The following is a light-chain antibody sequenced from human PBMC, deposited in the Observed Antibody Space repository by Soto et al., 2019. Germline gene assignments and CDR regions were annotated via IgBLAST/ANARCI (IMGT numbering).Light chain of an antibody. V-gene: IGKV1-6*01. CDR1: QGITMP. J-gene: IGKJ1*01. CDR3: RLDFSDYWS. CDR2: AAS. Sequence: AIQLTQSPSCLSSSVGDMLTISCRSSQGITMPLGWYQQKPGKVPKLLIYAASTLQSGVPSRFSGSESGTDFTLTISSLQPEDFATYNCRLDFSDYWSFGQGTKVDIK.